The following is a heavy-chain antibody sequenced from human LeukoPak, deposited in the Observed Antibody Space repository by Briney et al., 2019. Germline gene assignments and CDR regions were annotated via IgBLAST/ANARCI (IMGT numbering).Heavy chain of an antibody. J-gene: IGHJ3*02. V-gene: IGHV1-69*01. CDR1: GGTFSSYA. CDR3: AREVLIVGATCGAFDI. CDR2: IIPIFGTA. D-gene: IGHD1-26*01. Sequence: GSSVKVSCKASGGTFSSYAISWVRQAPGQGLEWMGGIIPIFGTANYAQKFQGRVTITADESTSTAYMELSSLRSEDTAVYYCAREVLIVGATCGAFDIWGQGTMVTVSS.